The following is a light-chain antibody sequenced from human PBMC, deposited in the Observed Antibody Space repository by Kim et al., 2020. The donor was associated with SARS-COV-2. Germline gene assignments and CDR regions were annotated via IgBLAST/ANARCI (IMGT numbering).Light chain of an antibody. CDR1: SNSVGLQG. V-gene: IGLV10-54*04. Sequence: RQTATLICTGNSNSVGLQGTSVLKQHQGHHPKILSYRNNNRRSGISERFSASRSGDTASLTITGLQPEDEADYYCSAWDRSLNAVVFGGGTQLTVL. CDR2: RNN. CDR3: SAWDRSLNAVV. J-gene: IGLJ2*01.